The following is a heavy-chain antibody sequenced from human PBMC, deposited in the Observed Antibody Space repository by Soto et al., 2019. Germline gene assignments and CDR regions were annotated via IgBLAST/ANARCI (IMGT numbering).Heavy chain of an antibody. Sequence: SVKVSCKASGGTFSSYAISWVRQAPGQGLEWMGGIIPIFGTANYAQKFQGRVTITADKSTSTAYMELSSLRSEDTAVYYCARGAWNYYASSGHYPTLGGAFDIWGQGTMVTV. D-gene: IGHD3-22*01. CDR3: ARGAWNYYASSGHYPTLGGAFDI. CDR2: IIPIFGTA. J-gene: IGHJ3*02. CDR1: GGTFSSYA. V-gene: IGHV1-69*06.